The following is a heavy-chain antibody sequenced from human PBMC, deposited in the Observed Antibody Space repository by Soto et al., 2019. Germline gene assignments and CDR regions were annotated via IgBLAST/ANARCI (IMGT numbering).Heavy chain of an antibody. J-gene: IGHJ6*02. V-gene: IGHV3-66*01. D-gene: IGHD3-10*01. Sequence: EVQLVESGGDLVQPGGSLRLSCAASGFTVSSKYMTWVRQAPGKGLEWVSIIYGDGTTYYADSVKGRFTISRDNSKNTLYLQMNSLRVEDTAVYYCARALWFGYYYGMDVWGQGTTVTVSS. CDR1: GFTVSSKY. CDR2: IYGDGTT. CDR3: ARALWFGYYYGMDV.